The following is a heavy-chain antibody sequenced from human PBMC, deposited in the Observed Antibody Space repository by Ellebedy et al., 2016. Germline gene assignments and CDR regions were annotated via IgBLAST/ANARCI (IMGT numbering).Heavy chain of an antibody. J-gene: IGHJ4*02. D-gene: IGHD5-18*01. Sequence: GESLKISXAASGFTFSNAWMTWVRQAPGKGLEWVGRIKSKTDGGTTDYAAPVKGRFTISRDDSKNTVYLQMNSLKTEDTAVYYCTTDLVDTEEYYWGQGTLVTVSS. V-gene: IGHV3-15*01. CDR1: GFTFSNAW. CDR2: IKSKTDGGTT. CDR3: TTDLVDTEEYY.